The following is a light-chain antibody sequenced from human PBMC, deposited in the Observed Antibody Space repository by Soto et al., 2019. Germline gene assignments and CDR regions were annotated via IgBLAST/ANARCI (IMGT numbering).Light chain of an antibody. V-gene: IGKV1-5*03. Sequence: DIQMTQSPSTLSASVGDRVTITCRASQTISSWLAWYQQKPGMAPKLLIYKASTLQSGVPSRFSGSGSGREFTLTISSLQPDDFASYYCQQYSRCSAFGQGTKVELK. CDR1: QTISSW. CDR3: QQYSRCSA. CDR2: KAS. J-gene: IGKJ1*01.